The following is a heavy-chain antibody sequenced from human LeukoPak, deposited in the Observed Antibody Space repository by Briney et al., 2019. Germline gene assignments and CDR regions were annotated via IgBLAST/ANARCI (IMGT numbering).Heavy chain of an antibody. CDR3: ARLDGNWYFDL. Sequence: PGSSVKVSCKASGGTFSSYAISWVRQAPGQGLEWMGRIIPIFGTADYAQKFQGRVTITTDETTSTAYMELSSLRFEDTAVYYCARLDGNWYFDLCGRGTLVTVPS. D-gene: IGHD1-1*01. V-gene: IGHV1-69*05. CDR1: GGTFSSYA. J-gene: IGHJ2*01. CDR2: IIPIFGTA.